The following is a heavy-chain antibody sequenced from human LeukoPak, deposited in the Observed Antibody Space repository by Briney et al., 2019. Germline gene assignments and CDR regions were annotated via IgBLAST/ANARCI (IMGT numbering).Heavy chain of an antibody. CDR2: INPSGGST. J-gene: IGHJ4*02. Sequence: ASVKVSCKASGYTFSSYYMHWVRQAPGQGLEWMGVINPSGGSTTYAQKFQGRLTMTRDTSTSTVYMELSSLRSEDTAVYYCAREMWDSSGYYAISLEYWGQGTLVTVSS. D-gene: IGHD3-22*01. CDR1: GYTFSSYY. CDR3: AREMWDSSGYYAISLEY. V-gene: IGHV1-46*01.